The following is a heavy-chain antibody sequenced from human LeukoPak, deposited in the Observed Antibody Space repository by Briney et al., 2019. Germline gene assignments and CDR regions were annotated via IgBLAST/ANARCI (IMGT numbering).Heavy chain of an antibody. J-gene: IGHJ6*03. CDR2: ISGSGGST. Sequence: GGSLRLSCAASGFTFTKHWMSWVRQAPGKGLEWVSAISGSGGSTYYADSVKGRFTISRDNSKNTLYLQMNSLRAEDTAVYYCAKGSESGYSYGYSYYYYMDVWGKGTTVTVSS. CDR3: AKGSESGYSYGYSYYYYMDV. D-gene: IGHD5-18*01. CDR1: GFTFTKHW. V-gene: IGHV3-23*01.